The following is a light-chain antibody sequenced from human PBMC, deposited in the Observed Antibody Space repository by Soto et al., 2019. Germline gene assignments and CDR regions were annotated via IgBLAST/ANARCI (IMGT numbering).Light chain of an antibody. V-gene: IGKV3-15*01. J-gene: IGKJ1*01. Sequence: EIVMTQSPATLSASPGERATLSCRASQSVRSNLAWYQQKLGQAPRLLIYGASTRATGIPARFSGSGSGTEFTLSIGSLQSEDFATYYCQQYNSYSRTFGQGTKVDIK. CDR2: GAS. CDR3: QQYNSYSRT. CDR1: QSVRSN.